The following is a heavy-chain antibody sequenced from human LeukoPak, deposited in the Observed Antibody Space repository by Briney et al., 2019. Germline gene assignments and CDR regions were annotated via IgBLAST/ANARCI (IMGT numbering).Heavy chain of an antibody. CDR1: GFTFSSYS. CDR2: ISSSSSYI. V-gene: IGHV3-21*01. D-gene: IGHD3-9*01. Sequence: GGSLRLSCAASGFTFSSYSMNWVRQAPGKGLEWVPSISSSSSYIYYADSVKGRFTISRDNAKNSMYMQMNSQRTEDRGVYYCAXXXTPXTGYYRYXAXDIWGQXXXVTV. CDR3: AXXXTPXTGYYRYXAXDI. J-gene: IGHJ3*02.